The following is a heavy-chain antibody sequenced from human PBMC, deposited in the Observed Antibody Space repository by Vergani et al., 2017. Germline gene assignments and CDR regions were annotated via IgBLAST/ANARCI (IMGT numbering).Heavy chain of an antibody. CDR2: IYWNDAK. D-gene: IGHD6-19*01. Sequence: QITLKESGPTLVKPPQTLTLSCTFSGFSLSTSGVGVGWISPPPGKALEWLALIYWNDAKRYSPSLKSRPTITKDTSQKQVVLTRTNMDPVHTATYYCARQQWTSFDYWGQGTLVTVSS. V-gene: IGHV2-5*01. CDR1: GFSLSTSGVG. J-gene: IGHJ4*02. CDR3: ARQQWTSFDY.